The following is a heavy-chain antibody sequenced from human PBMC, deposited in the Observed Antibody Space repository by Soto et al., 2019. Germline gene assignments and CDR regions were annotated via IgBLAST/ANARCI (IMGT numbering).Heavy chain of an antibody. J-gene: IGHJ3*02. CDR1: GFTFSSYA. CDR2: ISNDGSNK. CDR3: ARDRYYDCYSSSEVDAGDI. D-gene: IGHD3-9*01. V-gene: IGHV3-30-3*01. Sequence: PGGSLRLSCAASGFTFSSYAMNWVRQAPGKGLEWVALISNDGSNKYYADSVKGRFTISRDNSKNTLYPQMNSLRAEDTAVFYCARDRYYDCYSSSEVDAGDIGGQGTMVTVSS.